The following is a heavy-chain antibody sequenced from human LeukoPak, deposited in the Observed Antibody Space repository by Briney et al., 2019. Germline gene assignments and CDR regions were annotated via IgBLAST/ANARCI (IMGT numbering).Heavy chain of an antibody. CDR1: GFTFSSYA. D-gene: IGHD3-22*01. CDR3: AKVGGVSSGYRGNFDY. Sequence: PGGSLRLSCAASGFTFSSYAMSWVRQAPGKGLEWVSAISGSGGSTYYADSVKGRFTISRDNSKNMLYLQMNGLRAEDTAIYYCAKVGGVSSGYRGNFDYWGQGTLVTVSS. CDR2: ISGSGGST. V-gene: IGHV3-23*01. J-gene: IGHJ4*02.